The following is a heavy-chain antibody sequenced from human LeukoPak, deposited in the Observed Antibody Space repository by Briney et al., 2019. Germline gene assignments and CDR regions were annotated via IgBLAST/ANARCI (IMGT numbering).Heavy chain of an antibody. CDR2: INPNSGGT. Sequence: ASVKVSCKASGYTFTGYYMHWVRQAPGQGLWWMGWINPNSGGTNYAQKFQGIVTMTRDTSISTAYMELSRLRSDDTAVYYCARDQEAYGGIPDYWGQGTLVTVSS. D-gene: IGHD4-23*01. J-gene: IGHJ4*02. CDR3: ARDQEAYGGIPDY. V-gene: IGHV1-2*02. CDR1: GYTFTGYY.